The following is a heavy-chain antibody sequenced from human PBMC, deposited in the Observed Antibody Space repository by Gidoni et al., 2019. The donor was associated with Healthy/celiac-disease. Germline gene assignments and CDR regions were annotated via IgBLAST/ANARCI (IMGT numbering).Heavy chain of an antibody. CDR1: GFTFSSYA. D-gene: IGHD3-22*01. CDR3: AKDQQNYYDSSGSGYY. CDR2: ISGSGGST. J-gene: IGHJ4*02. Sequence: EVQLLESGGGLVQPGGSLRLSCAASGFTFSSYAMSWVRQAPGKGREWVSAISGSGGSTYYADSVKGRFTISRDNSKNTLYLQMNSLRAEDTAVYYCAKDQQNYYDSSGSGYYWGQGTLVTVSS. V-gene: IGHV3-23*01.